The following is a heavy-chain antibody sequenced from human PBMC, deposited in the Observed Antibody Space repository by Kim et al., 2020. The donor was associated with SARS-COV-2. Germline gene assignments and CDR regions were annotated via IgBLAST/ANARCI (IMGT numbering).Heavy chain of an antibody. D-gene: IGHD6-13*01. CDR1: GGSFSGYY. J-gene: IGHJ5*02. CDR2: IWHSGTT. V-gene: IGHV4-34*01. Sequence: SETLSLTCAVYGGSFSGYYWSWIRQPPGKGLEWIGEIWHSGTTNYFPSLKSRVTTSLDTSNNQSSLNLTSVTAADTAAYFGARSLYHSPSISWVRFDPWGQGTLVTVSS. CDR3: ARSLYHSPSISWVRFDP.